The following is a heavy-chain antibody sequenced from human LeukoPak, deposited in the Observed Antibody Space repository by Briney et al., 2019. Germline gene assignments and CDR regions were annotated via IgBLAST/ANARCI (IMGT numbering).Heavy chain of an antibody. V-gene: IGHV1-69*05. Sequence: SVKVSCKASGGTFSSCAISWVRQAPGQGLEWMGRIIPIFGTANYAQKFQGRVTITTDESTSTAYMELSSLRSEDTAVYYCAXXXXXRXVXXDFXGQGTLVTV. J-gene: IGHJ4*02. D-gene: IGHD3-10*01. CDR1: GGTFSSCA. CDR2: IIPIFGTA. CDR3: AXXXXXRXVXXDF.